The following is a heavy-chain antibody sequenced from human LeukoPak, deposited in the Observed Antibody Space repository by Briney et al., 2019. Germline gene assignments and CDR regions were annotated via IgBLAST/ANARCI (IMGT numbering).Heavy chain of an antibody. CDR2: ISAYNGNT. Sequence: GASVKVSFKCTGYTFSICGYSWGRQAPGQGLEWMGWISAYNGNTNYAQKLQGRVTMTTDTSTSTAYMELRSLRSDDTAVYYCARDFLSKHWLAHFDFWGRGTLVTVSS. CDR1: GYTFSICG. D-gene: IGHD6-19*01. V-gene: IGHV1-18*01. CDR3: ARDFLSKHWLAHFDF. J-gene: IGHJ4*02.